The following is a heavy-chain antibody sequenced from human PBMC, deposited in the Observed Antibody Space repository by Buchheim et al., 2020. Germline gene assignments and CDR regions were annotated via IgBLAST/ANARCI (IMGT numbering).Heavy chain of an antibody. CDR3: ARDGIPDYYDSSGYRYYFDY. CDR1: GFTFSSYA. Sequence: QVQLVESGGGVVQPGRSLRLSCAASGFTFSSYAMHWVRQAPGKGLEWVAVISYDGSNKYYADSVKGRFTISRDNSKKTLYLQMNSLRAEDTAVYYCARDGIPDYYDSSGYRYYFDYWGQGTL. J-gene: IGHJ4*02. CDR2: ISYDGSNK. V-gene: IGHV3-30-3*01. D-gene: IGHD3-22*01.